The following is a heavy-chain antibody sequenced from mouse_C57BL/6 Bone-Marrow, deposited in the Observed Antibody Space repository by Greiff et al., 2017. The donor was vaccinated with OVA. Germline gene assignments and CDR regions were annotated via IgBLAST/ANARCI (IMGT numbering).Heavy chain of an antibody. Sequence: QVQLQQSGPELVKPGASVKISCKASGYAFSSSWMNWVKQRPGQGLEWIGRIYPGDGDTNYNGKFKGKATLTADKSSSTAYMQLSSLTSEDSAVYFCARGTGLYYGSSRFAYWGQGTLVTVSA. J-gene: IGHJ3*01. CDR1: GYAFSSSW. V-gene: IGHV1-82*01. CDR2: IYPGDGDT. D-gene: IGHD1-1*01. CDR3: ARGTGLYYGSSRFAY.